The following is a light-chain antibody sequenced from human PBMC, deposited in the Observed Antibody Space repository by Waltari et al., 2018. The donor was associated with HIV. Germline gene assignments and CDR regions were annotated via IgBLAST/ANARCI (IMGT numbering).Light chain of an antibody. J-gene: IGKJ4*01. Sequence: DIVLTQSPATLSVSPGEGATLSCRASQSVGSNLAWYQQKPGQAPRLLIDGASTRATGTPARFSGSGSGTNFSLTISTLQTDDVTLYYCQQYCSLGPTFGGGTKVEIK. CDR3: QQYCSLGPT. V-gene: IGKV3-15*01. CDR2: GAS. CDR1: QSVGSN.